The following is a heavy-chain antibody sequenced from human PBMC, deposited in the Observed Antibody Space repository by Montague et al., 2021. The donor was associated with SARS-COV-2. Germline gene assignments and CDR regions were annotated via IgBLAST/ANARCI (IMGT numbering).Heavy chain of an antibody. Sequence: SETLSLTCAVYGGSFSGYYWSWIRQPPGKGLEWIGEINHSGSTXXXPSXXXRVTISVDTSKNQFSLKLSSVTAADTAVYYCARGEAGIIMIVVAVPGWFDPWGQGTLVTVSS. CDR3: ARGEAGIIMIVVAVPGWFDP. D-gene: IGHD3-22*01. CDR1: GGSFSGYY. J-gene: IGHJ5*02. V-gene: IGHV4-34*01. CDR2: INHSGST.